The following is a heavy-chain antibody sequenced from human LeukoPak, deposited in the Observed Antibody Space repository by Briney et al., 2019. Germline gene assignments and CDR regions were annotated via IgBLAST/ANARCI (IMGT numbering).Heavy chain of an antibody. CDR2: IYTSGST. J-gene: IGHJ4*02. V-gene: IGHV4-61*02. CDR3: ARVDGVGRQTFYYFDY. CDR1: GGSISSGSYY. D-gene: IGHD3-3*01. Sequence: SQTLSLTCTVSGGSISSGSYYWSWIQQPAGKGLEWIGRIYTSGSTNYNPSLKSRVTISVDTSKNQFSLKLSSVTAADTAVYYCARVDGVGRQTFYYFDYWGQGTLVTVFS.